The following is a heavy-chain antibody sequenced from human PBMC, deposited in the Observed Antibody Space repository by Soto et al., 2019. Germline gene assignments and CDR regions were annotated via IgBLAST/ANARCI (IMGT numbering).Heavy chain of an antibody. J-gene: IGHJ5*02. D-gene: IGHD6-13*01. Sequence: SETLSLTCTVSCGSISSNYWTWIRQHPGKGLEWIGYIYYTGSTYYNPSLKSRVTISVDTSKNQFSLKLSSVTAADTAVYYCARLVSSSWYWFDPWGQGTLVTVSS. CDR2: IYYTGST. V-gene: IGHV4-59*08. CDR1: CGSISSNY. CDR3: ARLVSSSWYWFDP.